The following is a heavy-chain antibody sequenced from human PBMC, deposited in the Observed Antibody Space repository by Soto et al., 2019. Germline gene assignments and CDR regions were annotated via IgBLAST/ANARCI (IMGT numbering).Heavy chain of an antibody. V-gene: IGHV3-21*01. Sequence: GGSLRLSCAASGFTFSSYSMNWVRQAPGKGLEWVSSISSSSSYIYYADSVKGRFTISRDNAKNSLYLQMNGLRAEDTAVYYCAKEPSRDYGGNPRLYYYYGMDVWGQGTTVTVSS. D-gene: IGHD4-17*01. CDR2: ISSSSSYI. CDR1: GFTFSSYS. J-gene: IGHJ6*02. CDR3: AKEPSRDYGGNPRLYYYYGMDV.